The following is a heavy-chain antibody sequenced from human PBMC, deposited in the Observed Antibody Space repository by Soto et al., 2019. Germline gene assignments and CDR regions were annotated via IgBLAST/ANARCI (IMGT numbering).Heavy chain of an antibody. V-gene: IGHV4-59*12. Sequence: SETLSLTCRVSGGSMDNYYWSWIRQPPGKALEWIGYVYYSGSTYYNPSLKSRVTISVDTSKNQFSLKLSSVTAADTAVYYCARLRRPESIDYWGQGTLVTVSS. J-gene: IGHJ4*02. CDR1: GGSMDNYY. CDR3: ARLRRPESIDY. CDR2: VYYSGST. D-gene: IGHD3-3*01.